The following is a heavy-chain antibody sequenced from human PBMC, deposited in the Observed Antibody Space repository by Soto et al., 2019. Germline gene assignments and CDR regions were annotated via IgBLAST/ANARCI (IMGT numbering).Heavy chain of an antibody. CDR2: INPSGGYT. J-gene: IGHJ4*02. CDR3: AHSRAIPSYFDY. V-gene: IGHV1-46*01. D-gene: IGHD2-2*02. Sequence: ASVKVSCKASGYTFTSYSMNWVRQAPGQGLEWLGIINPSGGYTTYAQRFLGRVTMTSDTSTSTVHMELGSLTSVDTATYYCAHSRAIPSYFDYWGPGALVTVSS. CDR1: GYTFTSYS.